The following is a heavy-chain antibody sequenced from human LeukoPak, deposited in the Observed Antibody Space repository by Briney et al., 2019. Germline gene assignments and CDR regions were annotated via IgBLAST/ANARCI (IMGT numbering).Heavy chain of an antibody. J-gene: IGHJ4*02. D-gene: IGHD4-17*01. Sequence: SETLSLTCTVSGGSISSSSYDWGWIRQPPGKGLEWIGSIYYSGSTYYNPSLKSRVTISVDTSKNQFFLKLSSVTAADTAVYYCATQETTTDYWGQGTLVTVSS. CDR3: ATQETTTDY. V-gene: IGHV4-39*01. CDR2: IYYSGST. CDR1: GGSISSSSYD.